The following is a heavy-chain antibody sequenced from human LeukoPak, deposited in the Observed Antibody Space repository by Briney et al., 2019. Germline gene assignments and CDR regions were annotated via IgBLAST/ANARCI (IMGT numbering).Heavy chain of an antibody. J-gene: IGHJ5*02. CDR1: GGSISSYY. D-gene: IGHD2-2*01. CDR2: IYYSGST. CDR3: ARLSYCSSTSCYGYWFDP. V-gene: IGHV4-59*01. Sequence: SETLSLTCTVSGGSISSYYWSWIRQPPGKGLEWIGYIYYSGSTNYNPSLKSRVTISVDTSKNLFSLKLSSVTAADTAVYYCARLSYCSSTSCYGYWFDPWGQGTLVTVSS.